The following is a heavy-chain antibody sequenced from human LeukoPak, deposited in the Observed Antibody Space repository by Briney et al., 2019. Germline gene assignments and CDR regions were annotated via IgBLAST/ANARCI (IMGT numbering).Heavy chain of an antibody. CDR2: ISSSSNYI. J-gene: IGHJ4*02. Sequence: GGSLRLSCAASGFTFSSYSMNWVRQAPGKGLEWVSSISSSSNYIYYADSVKGRFTISRDNAKNSLYLQMNSLRAEDTAVYYCARGGLRYCSSTSCYGVYWGQGTLVTVSS. V-gene: IGHV3-21*01. CDR1: GFTFSSYS. CDR3: ARGGLRYCSSTSCYGVY. D-gene: IGHD2-2*01.